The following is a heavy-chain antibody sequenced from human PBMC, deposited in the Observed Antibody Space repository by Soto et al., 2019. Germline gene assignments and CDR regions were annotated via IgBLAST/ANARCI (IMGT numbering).Heavy chain of an antibody. CDR2: ISSSSSYI. V-gene: IGHV3-21*01. J-gene: IGHJ6*02. CDR1: GFTFSSYS. D-gene: IGHD6-13*01. Sequence: GGSLGLSCAASGFTFSSYSMNWVRQAPGKGLEWVSSISSSSSYIYYADSVKGRFTISRDNAKNSLYLQMNSLRAEDTAVYYCAREKGYSSSNGMYVWAQGTTVTVSS. CDR3: AREKGYSSSNGMYV.